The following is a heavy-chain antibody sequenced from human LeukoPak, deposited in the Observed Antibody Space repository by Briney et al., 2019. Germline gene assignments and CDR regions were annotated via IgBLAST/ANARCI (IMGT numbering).Heavy chain of an antibody. V-gene: IGHV3-74*01. D-gene: IGHD3-3*01. Sequence: GGSLRLSCAASGFIFSSYWMDWFRQGPGKGLVWVSRISTDGSSTSYADSVKGRFTISRDNAKNTLYLQMDSLRAEDSAVYYCARVRSGTWNGYEYWGQGTLVTVSS. CDR2: ISTDGSST. J-gene: IGHJ4*02. CDR3: ARVRSGTWNGYEY. CDR1: GFIFSSYW.